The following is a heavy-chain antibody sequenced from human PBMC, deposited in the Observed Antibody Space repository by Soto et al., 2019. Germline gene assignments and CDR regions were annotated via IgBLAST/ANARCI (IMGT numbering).Heavy chain of an antibody. Sequence: LQTLSLPCTVSGVSISSGVYYWSWIRQHPRKGLEWIAYISYSGSTYYNPSLKSRVTISIDTSKIKFSLKLSSVTAVDTAVYYCARGGGIPAFDYWGQGTLVTVSS. CDR2: ISYSGST. J-gene: IGHJ4*02. D-gene: IGHD2-15*01. CDR3: ARGGGIPAFDY. V-gene: IGHV4-31*03. CDR1: GVSISSGVYY.